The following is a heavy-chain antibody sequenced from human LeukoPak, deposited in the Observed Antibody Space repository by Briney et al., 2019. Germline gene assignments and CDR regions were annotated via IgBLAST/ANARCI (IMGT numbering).Heavy chain of an antibody. CDR1: GGSFSSYS. J-gene: IGHJ2*01. Sequence: SETLSLTCALYGGSFSSYSWSWTWIRQTPEKGLEWIGEIIEKGNANYNPSLKSRVTIDLDTSKNQFSLKLTSMTAAGTAMYYWTRGYYPLRWYFDLWGRGTLVTVSS. D-gene: IGHD3-10*01. CDR2: IIEKGNA. CDR3: TRGYYPLRWYFDL. V-gene: IGHV4-34*01.